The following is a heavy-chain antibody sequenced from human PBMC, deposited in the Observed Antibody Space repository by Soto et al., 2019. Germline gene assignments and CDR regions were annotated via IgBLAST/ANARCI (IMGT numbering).Heavy chain of an antibody. CDR3: ARGGSDFWSGYPNWFDP. J-gene: IGHJ5*02. V-gene: IGHV4-34*01. CDR1: GGSFSGYY. D-gene: IGHD3-3*01. CDR2: INHSGST. Sequence: SETLSLTCAVYGGSFSGYYWSWIRQPPGKGLEWIGEINHSGSTNYNPSLKSRVTISVDTSKNQFSLKLSSVTAADTAVYYCARGGSDFWSGYPNWFDPWGQGTLVTVSS.